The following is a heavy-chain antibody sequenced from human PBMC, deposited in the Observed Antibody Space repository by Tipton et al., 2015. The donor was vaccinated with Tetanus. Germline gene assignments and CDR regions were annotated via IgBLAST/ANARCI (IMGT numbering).Heavy chain of an antibody. CDR2: IYSGGDT. J-gene: IGHJ5*02. CDR3: SRESRPTTGIIPS. CDR1: GFTVTGNY. Sequence: SLRLSCAASGFTVTGNYMSWVRQAPGKGLEWVSVIYSGGDTYYADSVKDRFIIARDKSKNTVYLQMISLRVEDRAVYYCSRESRPTTGIIPSWGQGTLVTVSS. D-gene: IGHD4-23*01. V-gene: IGHV3-53*01.